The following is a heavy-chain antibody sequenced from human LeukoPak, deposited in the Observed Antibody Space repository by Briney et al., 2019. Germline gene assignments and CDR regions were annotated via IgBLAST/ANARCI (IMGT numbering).Heavy chain of an antibody. CDR3: ARTYYYDSSGYYYDY. Sequence: GASVKVSCKASGYTFTRYPMNWVRQAPRQGLEWMGWINTNTGNPTYAQGFTGRLVLSLATSVSTAYLQISSLKAEDTAVYYCARTYYYDSSGYYYDYWGQGTLVTVSS. CDR2: INTNTGNP. CDR1: GYTFTRYP. J-gene: IGHJ4*02. V-gene: IGHV7-4-1*02. D-gene: IGHD3-22*01.